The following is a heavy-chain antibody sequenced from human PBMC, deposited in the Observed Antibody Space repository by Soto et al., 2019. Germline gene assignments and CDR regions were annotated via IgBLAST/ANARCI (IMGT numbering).Heavy chain of an antibody. J-gene: IGHJ4*02. CDR1: GFTFSNDA. D-gene: IGHD3-10*01. CDR3: ARNLWFGELFSYFDY. Sequence: GGSLRLSCAASGFTFSNDAMSWVRQAPGKGLEWVSSIVNSGRREPYADSVKGRFTISRDNAKNSLYLQMNSLRAEDTAVYYCARNLWFGELFSYFDYWGQGTLVTVSS. V-gene: IGHV3-21*01. CDR2: IVNSGRRE.